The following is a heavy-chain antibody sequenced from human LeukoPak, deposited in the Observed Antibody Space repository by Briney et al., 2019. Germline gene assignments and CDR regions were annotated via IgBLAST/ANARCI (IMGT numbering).Heavy chain of an antibody. V-gene: IGHV4-61*02. D-gene: IGHD4-17*01. Sequence: PSETLSLTCTVSGGSISSGSYYWRWIRQPAGKGLEWIGRIYTSGSTNYNPSLKSRVTISVDTSKNQFSLKLSSVTAADTAVYYCARADYVDAFDIWGQGTMVTVSS. J-gene: IGHJ3*02. CDR2: IYTSGST. CDR1: GGSISSGSYY. CDR3: ARADYVDAFDI.